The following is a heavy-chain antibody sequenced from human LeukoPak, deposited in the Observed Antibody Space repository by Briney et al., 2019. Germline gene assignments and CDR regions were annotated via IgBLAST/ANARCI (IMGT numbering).Heavy chain of an antibody. CDR2: IYHSGST. CDR1: GGXISSSNW. V-gene: IGHV4-4*02. J-gene: IGHJ3*02. Sequence: SETLSLTCAVSGGXISSSNWWSWVRQPPGKGLEWIGEIYHSGSTNYNPSLKSRVTISVDTSKNQFSLKLSSVTAADTAVYYCARAKHYDYVWGSYRFDAFDIWGQGTMVTVSS. D-gene: IGHD3-16*02. CDR3: ARAKHYDYVWGSYRFDAFDI.